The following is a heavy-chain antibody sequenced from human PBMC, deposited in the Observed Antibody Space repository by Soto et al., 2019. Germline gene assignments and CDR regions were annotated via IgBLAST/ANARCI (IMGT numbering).Heavy chain of an antibody. CDR3: RIAARGYYYYGMDV. CDR1: GGTFSSYA. D-gene: IGHD6-6*01. J-gene: IGHJ6*02. V-gene: IGHV1-69*13. CDR2: IIPIFGTA. Sequence: SVKVSCKASGGTFSSYAISWVRQAPGQGLEWMGGIIPIFGTANYAQKFQGRVTITADESTSTAYMELSSLRSEDTAVYYCRIAARGYYYYGMDVWGQGXTVTVYS.